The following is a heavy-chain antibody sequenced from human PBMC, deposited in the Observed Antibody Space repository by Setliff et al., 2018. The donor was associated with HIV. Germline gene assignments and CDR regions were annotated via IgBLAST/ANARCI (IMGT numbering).Heavy chain of an antibody. D-gene: IGHD5-12*01. CDR3: ARQPLYNDYDWRSYYFDY. V-gene: IGHV4-38-2*01. CDR1: GYSISSGCY. J-gene: IGHJ4*02. CDR2: MYHTGST. Sequence: SETLSLTCAVPGYSISSGCYWGWIRQPPGKGLEWIGSMYHTGSTYYSPSLNSRFTISVGTSKNQFSLKLRSVTAADTAVYYCARQPLYNDYDWRSYYFDYWGQGSQVTVSS.